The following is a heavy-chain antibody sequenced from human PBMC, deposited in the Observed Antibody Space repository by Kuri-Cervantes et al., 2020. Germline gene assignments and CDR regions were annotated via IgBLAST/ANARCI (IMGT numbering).Heavy chain of an antibody. CDR2: IIPIFGTA. J-gene: IGHJ6*03. CDR1: GGTFSSYA. D-gene: IGHD1-14*01. V-gene: IGHV1-69*05. CDR3: AXXXPPYMDV. Sequence: SVKVSCKASGGTFSSYAIRWVRQAPGQGLGWMGGIIPIFGTANYTQKFQGRVTITTDESTSTAYMELSSLRSEDTAVYYCAXXXPPYMDVWGKGTTVTVSS.